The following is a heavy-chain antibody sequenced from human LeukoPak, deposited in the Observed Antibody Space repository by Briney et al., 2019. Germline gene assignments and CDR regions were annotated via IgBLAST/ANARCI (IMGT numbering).Heavy chain of an antibody. CDR3: ARQGVSGWYEDY. V-gene: IGHV4-59*08. D-gene: IGHD6-19*01. Sequence: PSETLSLTCTVSGGSISSYYWSWIRQPPGKGLEWIGYIYYSGYTNYNPSLNSRVTISVDTSKNQFSLKLSSVTAADTAVYYCARQGVSGWYEDYWGQGTLVTVSS. CDR1: GGSISSYY. J-gene: IGHJ4*02. CDR2: IYYSGYT.